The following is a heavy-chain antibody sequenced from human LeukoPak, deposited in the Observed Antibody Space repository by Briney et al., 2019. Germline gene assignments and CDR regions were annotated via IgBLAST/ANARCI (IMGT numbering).Heavy chain of an antibody. CDR1: GFTFSSYG. CDR2: IRYDGSNK. D-gene: IGHD4-17*01. J-gene: IGHJ6*03. V-gene: IGHV3-30*02. CDR3: AKSFYGDYEYYYYYYYMDV. Sequence: PGGSLRLSCAASGFTFSSYGMHWVRQAPGKGLEWVAFIRYDGSNKYYADFVKGRFTISRDNSKNTLYLQMNSLRAEDTAVYYCAKSFYGDYEYYYYYYYMDVWGKGTTVTISS.